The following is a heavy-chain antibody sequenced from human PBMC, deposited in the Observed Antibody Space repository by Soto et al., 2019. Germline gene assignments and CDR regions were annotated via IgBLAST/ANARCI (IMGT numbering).Heavy chain of an antibody. J-gene: IGHJ4*02. CDR3: ARRGSGSYAAY. CDR1: GFTFSSYA. D-gene: IGHD1-26*01. CDR2: ISGSGDST. Sequence: EVQLLESGGGLVQPGGSLRLSCAASGFTFSSYAMRWVRQAPVKGLEWVSAISGSGDSTYYADSVKGRFTLSRDKSKNTLYLQMGSLRAEDTAVYYCARRGSGSYAAYWGQGTLVTVSS. V-gene: IGHV3-23*01.